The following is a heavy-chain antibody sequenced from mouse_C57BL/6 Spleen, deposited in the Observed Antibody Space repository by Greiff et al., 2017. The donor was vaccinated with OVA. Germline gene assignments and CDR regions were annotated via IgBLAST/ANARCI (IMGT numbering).Heavy chain of an antibody. J-gene: IGHJ2*01. Sequence: VQLQQSGPELVQPGASVKISCKASGYTFTDYYMNWVKQSHGKSLEWIGDINPNNGGTSYNQQFKGKDTFSVDKSSSTAYMELRSLTSEDSAVYDCARGGHGDYWGKGTTLTVSS. CDR1: GYTFTDYY. CDR2: INPNNGGT. CDR3: ARGGHGDY. V-gene: IGHV1-26*01.